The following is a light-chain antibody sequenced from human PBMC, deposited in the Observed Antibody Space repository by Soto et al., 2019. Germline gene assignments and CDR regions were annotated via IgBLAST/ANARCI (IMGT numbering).Light chain of an antibody. CDR2: EVT. CDR3: SSYTSSTTWV. J-gene: IGLJ3*02. V-gene: IGLV2-14*01. Sequence: QSVLTQPPSVSAAPGQKVTISCSGSSSNIGGNSVSWYQQLPGTAPKLLIYEVTNRPSGVSNRFSGSKSGNTASLSISGLQAEDEADYFCSSYTSSTTWVFGGGTKVTVL. CDR1: SSNIGGNS.